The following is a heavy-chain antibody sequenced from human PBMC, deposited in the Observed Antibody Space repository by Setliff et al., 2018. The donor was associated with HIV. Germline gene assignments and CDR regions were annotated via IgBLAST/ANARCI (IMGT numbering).Heavy chain of an antibody. J-gene: IGHJ4*02. CDR1: GYSISSGYY. V-gene: IGHV4-38-2*02. Sequence: PSETLSLTCPVSGYSISSGYYWGWIRQPPGRGLEWIGAIHHSGSANSNASLRSRVMISVDTSKNQFSLKLSAVTAADTAVYYCARVGYHGSGRYSFDYWGQGTLVTVSS. CDR2: IHHSGSA. CDR3: ARVGYHGSGRYSFDY. D-gene: IGHD3-10*01.